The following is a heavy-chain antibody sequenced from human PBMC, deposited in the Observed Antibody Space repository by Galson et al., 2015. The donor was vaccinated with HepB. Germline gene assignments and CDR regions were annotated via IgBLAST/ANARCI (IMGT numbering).Heavy chain of an antibody. V-gene: IGHV3-48*01. D-gene: IGHD5/OR15-5a*01. CDR1: GFTFSSYS. CDR3: AKESSVSPIYNWFDP. Sequence: SLRLSCAASGFTFSSYSMNWVRQAPGKGLEWVSYISGSSSTIYYADSVKGRFTISRDNSKNTLYLQMNSLTAEDTAEYYCAKESSVSPIYNWFDPWGQGTLVTVSS. J-gene: IGHJ5*02. CDR2: ISGSSSTI.